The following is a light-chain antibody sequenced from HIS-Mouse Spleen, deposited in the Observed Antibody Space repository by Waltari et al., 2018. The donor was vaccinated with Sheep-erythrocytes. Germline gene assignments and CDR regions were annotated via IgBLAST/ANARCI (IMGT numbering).Light chain of an antibody. J-gene: IGKJ3*01. CDR3: QQLNSYPPA. CDR1: QGISSY. CDR2: AAS. V-gene: IGKV1-9*01. Sequence: DIQLSQSPSFLSASVGDRVTITCRASQGISSYLAWYQQKPGKAPKLLIYAASTLQSGVPSRFSGSGSGTEFTLTISSLQPEDFATHYCQQLNSYPPAFGPGTKVDIK.